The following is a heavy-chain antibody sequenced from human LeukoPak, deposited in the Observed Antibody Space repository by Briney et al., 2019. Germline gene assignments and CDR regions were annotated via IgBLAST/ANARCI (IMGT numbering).Heavy chain of an antibody. D-gene: IGHD2-21*02. Sequence: SETLSLTCTVSVGSISSYYWSWIRQPPGKGLEWIGYIYYSGSTNYNPSLKSRVTISVDTSKNQFSLKLSSVTAADTAVYYCARLLPLSPDAFDIWGQGTMVTVSS. V-gene: IGHV4-59*08. CDR2: IYYSGST. CDR1: VGSISSYY. CDR3: ARLLPLSPDAFDI. J-gene: IGHJ3*02.